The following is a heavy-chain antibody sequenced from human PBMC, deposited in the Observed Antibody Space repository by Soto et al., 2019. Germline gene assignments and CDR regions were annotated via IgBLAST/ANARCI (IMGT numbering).Heavy chain of an antibody. CDR1: GFTFSSYA. J-gene: IGHJ4*02. V-gene: IGHV3-30-3*01. CDR3: ARNYGDGLHFDY. D-gene: IGHD4-17*01. CDR2: ISYDGSNK. Sequence: QVQLVESGGGVVQPGRSLRLSSPASGFTFSSYAMHWVRQAPGKGLEWVAVISYDGSNKYYADSVKGRLTISRDKSKNTLYLQMNSLRAEDTAVYYCARNYGDGLHFDYWGQGTLVTVSS.